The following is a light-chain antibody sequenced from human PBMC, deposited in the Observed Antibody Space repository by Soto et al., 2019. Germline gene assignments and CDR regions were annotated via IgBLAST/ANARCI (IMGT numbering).Light chain of an antibody. CDR2: DAS. CDR1: QSVGGTF. CDR3: QQYGGSPRT. V-gene: IGKV3-20*01. Sequence: EIVLTQSPGTLSLSPGEGATLSCRASQSVGGTFLAWYQQKGGQAPRLLIHDASNRATGIPDRFSGSGSGTDFTLTISRLEPEDFAVYYCQQYGGSPRTFGQGTKVEVK. J-gene: IGKJ1*01.